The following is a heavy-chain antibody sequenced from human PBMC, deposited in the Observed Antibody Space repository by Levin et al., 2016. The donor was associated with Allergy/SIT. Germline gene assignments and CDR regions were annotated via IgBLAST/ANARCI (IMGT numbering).Heavy chain of an antibody. CDR2: IYYSGGA. CDR1: GGSVNSGGYY. CDR3: ARALMGPASRLGY. V-gene: IGHV4-31*03. J-gene: IGHJ4*02. D-gene: IGHD2-8*01. Sequence: SETLSLTCTVSGGSVNSGGYYWTWIRQHPGKGLEWVGYIYYSGGAYYNPSLEGRVTISLDTSNNRFSLTLSSVTAADTAVYYCARALMGPASRLGYWGQGTLVTVSS.